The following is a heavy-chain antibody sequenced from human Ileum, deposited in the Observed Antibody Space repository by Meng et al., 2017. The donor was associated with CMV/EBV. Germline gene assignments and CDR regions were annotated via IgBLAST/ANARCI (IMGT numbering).Heavy chain of an antibody. J-gene: IGHJ4*02. CDR2: IYTSGSS. D-gene: IGHD7-27*01. CDR1: GGSMSSYY. Sequence: QVEVQGPGPGLVKPSETLSLTCTVSGGSMSSYYWSWIRQPAGKGLEWIGRIYTSGSSNYNSSLKSRVTMSVDTSKNQFSMKLNSVTAADTAVYYCAREGPTDWGRALDYWGQGTLVTVSS. CDR3: AREGPTDWGRALDY. V-gene: IGHV4-4*07.